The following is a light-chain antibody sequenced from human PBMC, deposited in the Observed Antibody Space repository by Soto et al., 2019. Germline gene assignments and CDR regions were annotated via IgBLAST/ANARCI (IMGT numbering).Light chain of an antibody. V-gene: IGLV2-8*01. J-gene: IGLJ2*01. CDR3: SSYAGSNTVV. CDR1: SSDVGGYNY. Sequence: QSALTQPPSASGSPGQSVTIPCTGTSSDVGGYNYVSWYQQHPGKVPKLMIYEVTKRPSGVPDRFSGSKSGNTASLTVSGLQAEDEADYYCSSYAGSNTVVFGGGTKLTVL. CDR2: EVT.